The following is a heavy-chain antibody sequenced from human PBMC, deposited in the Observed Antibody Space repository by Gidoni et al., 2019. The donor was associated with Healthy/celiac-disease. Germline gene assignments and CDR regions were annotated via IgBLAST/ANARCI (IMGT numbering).Heavy chain of an antibody. CDR1: GSTFSSHA. J-gene: IGHJ4*02. Sequence: QVQLVESGGGVVQPGRSLRPSCAASGSTFSSHAMHWVRQAPGKGLEWVAVISYDGSNKYYADSVKGRFTISRDNSKNTLYLQMNSLRAEDTAVYYCARDLSRYCSGGSCYPLDYWGQGTLVTVSS. D-gene: IGHD2-15*01. CDR3: ARDLSRYCSGGSCYPLDY. CDR2: ISYDGSNK. V-gene: IGHV3-30*01.